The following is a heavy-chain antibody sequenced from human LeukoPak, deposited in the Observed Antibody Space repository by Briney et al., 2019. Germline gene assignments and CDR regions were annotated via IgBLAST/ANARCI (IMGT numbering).Heavy chain of an antibody. D-gene: IGHD3-10*01. J-gene: IGHJ2*01. CDR1: GGTFSSYA. CDR3: AREHAYYYGSGAPRYFDL. Sequence: GASVKVSCKASGGTFSSYAISWVRQAPGQGLEWMGGIIPIFGTANYAQKFQGGVTITADESTSTAYMELSSLRSEDTAVYYCAREHAYYYGSGAPRYFDLWGRGTLVTVSS. CDR2: IIPIFGTA. V-gene: IGHV1-69*13.